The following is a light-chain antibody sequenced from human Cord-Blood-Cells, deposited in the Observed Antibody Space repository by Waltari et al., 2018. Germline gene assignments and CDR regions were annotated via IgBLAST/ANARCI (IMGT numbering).Light chain of an antibody. Sequence: QSALTQPASVSGSPGQSITISCTGTSSDVGGYNYVSWYQQRPGKAPKPMIYDIRKRPSGFSNRFSGSKSGITASLTISGLQAEDGADYYCSSYTSSSTGVFGGGTKLTVL. CDR2: DIR. CDR1: SSDVGGYNY. V-gene: IGLV2-14*01. CDR3: SSYTSSSTGV. J-gene: IGLJ2*01.